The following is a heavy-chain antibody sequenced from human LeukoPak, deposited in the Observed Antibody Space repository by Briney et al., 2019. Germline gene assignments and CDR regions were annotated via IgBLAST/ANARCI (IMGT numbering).Heavy chain of an antibody. CDR2: ISYDGSNK. Sequence: GGSLRLSCAASGFTFSSYAMHWVRQAPGKGLEWVAVISYDGSNKYYADSVKGRFTISRDNSKNTLYLQMNSLRAEDTAVYYCARGTFFGRVAYYFDYWGQGTLVTVSS. V-gene: IGHV3-30-3*01. D-gene: IGHD3-10*01. J-gene: IGHJ4*02. CDR3: ARGTFFGRVAYYFDY. CDR1: GFTFSSYA.